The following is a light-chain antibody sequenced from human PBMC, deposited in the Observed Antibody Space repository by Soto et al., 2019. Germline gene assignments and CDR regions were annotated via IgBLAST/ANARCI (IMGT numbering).Light chain of an antibody. V-gene: IGLV1-51*02. CDR1: SSNIGSNY. CDR2: ENN. J-gene: IGLJ3*02. Sequence: QSALTQPPSVSAAPGQKVTISCSGGSSNIGSNYVSWYQHLPRTAPKLLIYENNKRPSGIPDRFSGSKSGTSGTLGITGLQTGDEADYYCGTWDTSLSAWVFGGGTKLTVL. CDR3: GTWDTSLSAWV.